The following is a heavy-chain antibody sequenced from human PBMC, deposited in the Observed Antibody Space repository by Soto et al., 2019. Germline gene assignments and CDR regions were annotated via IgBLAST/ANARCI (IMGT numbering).Heavy chain of an antibody. CDR3: RSSSRYSTDV. CDR1: GGSITSSFY. CDR2: IYGTGNT. J-gene: IGHJ6*02. Sequence: QLQLQESGPGLVKPSETLSLSCTVSGGSITSSFYWRWIRQPPGKGLEWIGSIYGTGNTYYNPSLEGRVTISADTSKNQFSLNLISVTAADTAVYYCRSSSRYSTDVWGQGATVTVSS. D-gene: IGHD6-13*01. V-gene: IGHV4-39*01.